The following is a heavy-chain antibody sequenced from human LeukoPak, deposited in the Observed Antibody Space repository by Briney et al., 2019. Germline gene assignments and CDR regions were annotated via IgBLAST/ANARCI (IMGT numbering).Heavy chain of an antibody. D-gene: IGHD3-3*01. CDR3: ANDFWSDFYYYMDV. V-gene: IGHV3-23*01. Sequence: PGGSLRLSCAASGFTFSTYAMSWVRQAPGKGLEWVSAISGNGGTTYYTDSVKGRFTISRDNSKNTLYFQMSSLRVEDTAVYYCANDFWSDFYYYMDVWGKGTTVTVSS. CDR2: ISGNGGTT. J-gene: IGHJ6*03. CDR1: GFTFSTYA.